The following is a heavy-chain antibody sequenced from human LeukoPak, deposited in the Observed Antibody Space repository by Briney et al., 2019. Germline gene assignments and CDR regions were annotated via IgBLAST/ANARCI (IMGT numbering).Heavy chain of an antibody. J-gene: IGHJ4*02. V-gene: IGHV3-23*01. Sequence: GGSLSLPCAASGFTFSSSAMNWVRQAPAKGLEWVSAISGSGGRTYYADSVRGWFTISRDNSKNTLYLQMSSLRADDTAIFYCAKDLSTTWSFDYWGQGTLVTVSS. D-gene: IGHD2/OR15-2a*01. CDR1: GFTFSSSA. CDR3: AKDLSTTWSFDY. CDR2: ISGSGGRT.